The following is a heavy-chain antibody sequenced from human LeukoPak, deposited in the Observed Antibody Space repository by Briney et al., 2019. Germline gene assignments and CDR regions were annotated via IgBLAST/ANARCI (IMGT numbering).Heavy chain of an antibody. CDR2: IWYDGSNK. CDR3: ARDMKGSHMDV. D-gene: IGHD3-16*01. V-gene: IGHV3-33*01. CDR1: GFTLSSYG. J-gene: IGHJ6*02. Sequence: GGSLRLSCAASGFTLSSYGMHWVRQAPGKGLEWVAVIWYDGSNKYYADSVKGRFTISRDNSKSTLYLQMNSLRAEDTAVYYCARDMKGSHMDVWGQGTTVTVSS.